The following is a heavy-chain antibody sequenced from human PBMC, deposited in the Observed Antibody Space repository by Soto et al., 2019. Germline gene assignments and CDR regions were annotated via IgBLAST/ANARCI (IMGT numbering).Heavy chain of an antibody. J-gene: IGHJ6*03. D-gene: IGHD5-12*01. CDR2: IIPILGIA. Sequence: GASVKVSCKASGGTFSSYTISWVRQAPGQGLEWMGRIIPILGIANYAQKFQGRVTITADKSTSTAYMELSSLRSEDTAVYYCAENSGYDFSPPHYYYYMDVWGKGTTVTVSS. CDR1: GGTFSSYT. V-gene: IGHV1-69*02. CDR3: AENSGYDFSPPHYYYYMDV.